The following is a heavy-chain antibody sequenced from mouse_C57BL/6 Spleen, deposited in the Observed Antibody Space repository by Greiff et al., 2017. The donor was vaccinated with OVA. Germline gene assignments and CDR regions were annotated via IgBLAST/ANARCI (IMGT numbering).Heavy chain of an antibody. CDR3: AREGDPAWFAF. CDR2: IYPRSGNT. D-gene: IGHD3-3*01. V-gene: IGHV1-81*01. CDR1: GYTFTSYG. Sequence: VQRVESGAELARPGASVKLSCKASGYTFTSYGISWVKQRTGQGLEWIGEIYPRSGNTYYNEKFKGKATLNADKSSSTAYMELRSLTSEDSAFYFCAREGDPAWFAFWGQGTLVTVSA. J-gene: IGHJ3*01.